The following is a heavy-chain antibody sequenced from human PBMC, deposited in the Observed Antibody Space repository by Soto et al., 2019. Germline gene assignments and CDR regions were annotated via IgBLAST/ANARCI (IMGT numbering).Heavy chain of an antibody. CDR3: ATHSELLDF. CDR2: IYPGDSNT. V-gene: IGHV5-51*01. Sequence: GESLKISCKGSGYSFTSYWIGWVRQMPGEGLEWMGIIYPGDSNTRYSPSFQGQVTFSAERSTSTAYLQWSSLKASDTAMYYCATHSELLDFWGQGTLVTVSS. D-gene: IGHD1-26*01. CDR1: GYSFTSYW. J-gene: IGHJ4*02.